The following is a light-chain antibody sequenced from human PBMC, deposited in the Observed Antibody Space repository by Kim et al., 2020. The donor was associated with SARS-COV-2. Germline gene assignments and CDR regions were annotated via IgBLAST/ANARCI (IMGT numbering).Light chain of an antibody. J-gene: IGKJ5*01. CDR3: QHYGTSLPIT. CDR2: GAA. Sequence: PGERATLSCTASQIIDNKYFAWYQQKPGQAPRLLIFGAASRATGIPDRFRGSGSGTDFALTISRLEPEDLAVYYCQHYGTSLPITFGQGTRLEIK. V-gene: IGKV3-20*01. CDR1: QIIDNKY.